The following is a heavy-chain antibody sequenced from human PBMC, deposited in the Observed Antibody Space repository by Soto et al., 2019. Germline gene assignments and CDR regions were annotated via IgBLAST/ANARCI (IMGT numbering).Heavy chain of an antibody. Sequence: QVQLVQSGAXXXKXXXXXXXXXKXXGXXXXXYXXXXVRQAPGQGLEWMGGIIPVFGTADNPQKFQGRVTITADESTTTAYMELTSLKTEDTAVYFCARDRWGSYSFDSWGQGTLVTVAS. D-gene: IGHD1-26*01. J-gene: IGHJ5*01. CDR2: IIPVFGTA. CDR1: GXXXXXYX. CDR3: ARDRWGSYSFDS. V-gene: IGHV1-69*01.